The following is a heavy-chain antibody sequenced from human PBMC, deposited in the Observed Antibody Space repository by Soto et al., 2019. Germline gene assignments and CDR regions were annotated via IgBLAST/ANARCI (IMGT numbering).Heavy chain of an antibody. CDR1: GYTFTSYA. Sequence: GASVKVSCKASGYTFTSYAMHWVRQAPGQRLEWMGWINVGNGHTKYSQKFQDRVTITRDTSASTAYMELSSLRSEDTAVYYCARGVEMATIIDFWGQGTLVTVSS. CDR2: INVGNGHT. D-gene: IGHD5-12*01. V-gene: IGHV1-3*01. CDR3: ARGVEMATIIDF. J-gene: IGHJ4*02.